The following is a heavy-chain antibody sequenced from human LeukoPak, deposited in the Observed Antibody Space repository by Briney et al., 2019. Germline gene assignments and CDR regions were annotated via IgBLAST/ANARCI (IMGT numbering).Heavy chain of an antibody. V-gene: IGHV1-18*01. D-gene: IGHD2-2*01. CDR3: AKAARRLVVVPAAKGWFDP. CDR2: ISAYNGNT. CDR1: GGTFSSYA. J-gene: IGHJ5*02. Sequence: ASVKVSCKASGGTFSSYAISWVRQAPGQGLEWMGWISAYNGNTNYAQKLQGRVTMTRDTSISTAYMELSRLRSDDTAVYYCAKAARRLVVVPAAKGWFDPWGQGTLVTVSS.